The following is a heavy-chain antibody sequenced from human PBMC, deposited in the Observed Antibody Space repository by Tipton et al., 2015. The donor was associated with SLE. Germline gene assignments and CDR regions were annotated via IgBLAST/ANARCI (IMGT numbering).Heavy chain of an antibody. J-gene: IGHJ3*02. Sequence: QLVQSGAEVKKPGASVKVSCKASGYTFTGYYMHWVRQAPGQGLEWMGWINPNSGGTNYAQKFQGRVTMTRDTSISTAYMELSRLRSDDTAVYYCAREMGIAAAGEAFDIWGQGTMVTVSS. CDR2: INPNSGGT. CDR1: GYTFTGYY. D-gene: IGHD6-13*01. CDR3: AREMGIAAAGEAFDI. V-gene: IGHV1-2*02.